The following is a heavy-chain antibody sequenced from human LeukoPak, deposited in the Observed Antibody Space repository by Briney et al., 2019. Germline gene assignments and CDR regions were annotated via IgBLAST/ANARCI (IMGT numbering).Heavy chain of an antibody. D-gene: IGHD1-26*01. CDR3: ARGGKVGASGFSWFDP. V-gene: IGHV1-69*13. CDR2: IIPIFGTA. J-gene: IGHJ5*02. CDR1: GGTFSSYA. Sequence: GASVKVSCKASGGTFSSYAISWVRQAPGQGLEWMGGIIPIFGTANYAQKFQGRVTITADESTSTAYMELSSLRSEDTAVYYCARGGKVGASGFSWFDPWGQGTLVTVSS.